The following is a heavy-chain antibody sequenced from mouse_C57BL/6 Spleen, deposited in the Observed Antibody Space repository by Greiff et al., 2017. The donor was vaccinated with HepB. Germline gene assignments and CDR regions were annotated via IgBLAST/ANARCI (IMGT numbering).Heavy chain of an antibody. CDR2: ISYDGSN. D-gene: IGHD2-3*01. CDR3: ARDGGYSPAY. J-gene: IGHJ3*01. CDR1: GYSITSGYY. Sequence: EVKLEESGPGLVKPSQSLSLTCSVTGYSITSGYYWNWIRQFPGNKLEWMGYISYDGSNNYNPSLKNRISITRDTSKNQFFLKLNSVTTEDTATYYCARDGGYSPAYWGQGTLVTVSA. V-gene: IGHV3-6*01.